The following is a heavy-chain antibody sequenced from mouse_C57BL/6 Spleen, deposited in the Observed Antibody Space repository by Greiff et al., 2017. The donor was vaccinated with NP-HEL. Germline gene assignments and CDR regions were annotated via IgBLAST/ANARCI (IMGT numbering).Heavy chain of an antibody. CDR2: INPNNGGT. J-gene: IGHJ2*01. CDR3: AGKTRYGSSFFDY. Sequence: VQLQQSGPELVKPGASVKISCKASGYTFTDYYMNWVKQSHGKSLEWIGDINPNNGGTSYNQKFKGKATLTVDKSSSTAYMELRSLTSEDSAVYYCAGKTRYGSSFFDYWGQGTTLTVSS. D-gene: IGHD1-1*01. CDR1: GYTFTDYY. V-gene: IGHV1-26*01.